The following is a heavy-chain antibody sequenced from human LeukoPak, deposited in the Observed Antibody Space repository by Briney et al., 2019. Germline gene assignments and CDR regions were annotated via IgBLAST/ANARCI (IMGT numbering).Heavy chain of an antibody. D-gene: IGHD3-22*01. Sequence: PSETLSLTCTVSGGSISSYYWSWIRQPPGKGLEWIGYIYYSGSTNYNPSLKSRVTISVDTSKNQFPLILRSVTAADTAVYYCARVGYYYDSSGQLDYWGQGTLVTVSS. CDR1: GGSISSYY. J-gene: IGHJ4*02. V-gene: IGHV4-59*01. CDR2: IYYSGST. CDR3: ARVGYYYDSSGQLDY.